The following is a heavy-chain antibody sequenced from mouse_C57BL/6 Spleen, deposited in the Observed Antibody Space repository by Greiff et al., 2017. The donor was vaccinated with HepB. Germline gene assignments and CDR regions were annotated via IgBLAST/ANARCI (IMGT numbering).Heavy chain of an antibody. CDR2: IYPGSGNT. J-gene: IGHJ4*01. V-gene: IGHV1-76*01. CDR3: ARSGPEGDAMDY. CDR1: GYTFTDYY. Sequence: VKLVESGAELVRPGASVKLSCKASGYTFTDYYINWVKQRPGQGLEWIARIYPGSGNTYYNEKFKGKATLTAEKSSSTAYMQLSSLTSEDSAVYFCARSGPEGDAMDYWGQGTSVTVSS.